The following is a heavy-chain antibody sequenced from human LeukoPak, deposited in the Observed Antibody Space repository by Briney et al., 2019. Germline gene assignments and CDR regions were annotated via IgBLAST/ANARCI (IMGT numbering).Heavy chain of an antibody. V-gene: IGHV1-2*06. D-gene: IGHD4-17*01. Sequence: ASVKVSCKASGYTFTSYYMHWVRQAPGQGLEWMGRINPNSGGTNYAQKFQGRVTMTRDTSISTAYMELSRLRSNDTAVYYCARGDLYGYFDYWGQGTLVTVSS. CDR2: INPNSGGT. CDR1: GYTFTSYY. CDR3: ARGDLYGYFDY. J-gene: IGHJ4*02.